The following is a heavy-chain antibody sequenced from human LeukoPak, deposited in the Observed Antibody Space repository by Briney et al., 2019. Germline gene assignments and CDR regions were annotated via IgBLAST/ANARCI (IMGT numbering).Heavy chain of an antibody. CDR3: AREVRGEERHQPPRPTDAFDI. CDR2: IYHSGST. V-gene: IGHV4-30-2*01. D-gene: IGHD1-14*01. CDR1: GGSISSGGYY. J-gene: IGHJ3*02. Sequence: PSETLSLTCTVSGGSISSGGYYWSWIRQPPGKGLEWIGYIYHSGSTYYNPSLKSRVTISLDRSKNQFSLNLSSMTAADTAVYYCAREVRGEERHQPPRPTDAFDIWGQGTLVTVSS.